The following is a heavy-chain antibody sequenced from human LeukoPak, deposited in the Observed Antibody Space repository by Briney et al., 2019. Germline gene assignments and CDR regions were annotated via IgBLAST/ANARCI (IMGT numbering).Heavy chain of an antibody. CDR1: GFTFSDYY. D-gene: IGHD1-26*01. V-gene: IGHV3-11*06. CDR2: ISSSSTYI. Sequence: PGGSLRLSCAASGFTFSDYYMSWIRQAPGKGLEWVSCISSSSTYIYYADSVRGRFTISRDNAKSSLYLQMNSLRAEDTAVYYCATYSGSYSLDYWGQGTLVTVSS. CDR3: ATYSGSYSLDY. J-gene: IGHJ4*02.